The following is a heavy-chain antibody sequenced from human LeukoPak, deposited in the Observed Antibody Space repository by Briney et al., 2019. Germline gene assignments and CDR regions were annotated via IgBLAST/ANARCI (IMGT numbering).Heavy chain of an antibody. V-gene: IGHV3-30*18. CDR1: GFTFSSYW. J-gene: IGHJ5*02. CDR2: ISYDGSNK. Sequence: PGGSLRLSCAASGFTFSSYWMSWVRQAPGKGLEWVAVISYDGSNKYYADSVKGRFTISRDNSRNTLYLQMNSLRAEDTAVYYCAKVPINYYDSSGYYYWFDPWGQGTLVTVSS. D-gene: IGHD3-22*01. CDR3: AKVPINYYDSSGYYYWFDP.